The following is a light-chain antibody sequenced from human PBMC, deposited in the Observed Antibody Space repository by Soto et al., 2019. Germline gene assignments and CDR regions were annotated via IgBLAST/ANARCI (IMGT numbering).Light chain of an antibody. CDR3: XXXNTYWT. Sequence: DIPMTQSPSTLSASVGXXXXIXXXASQSISXWLAWYQQKPGKAPKLLIYKASSLESGVPSRFSGSGSGTEFTLTISSLQPXXXAXXXCXXXNTYWTFGQGTKVEIK. CDR2: KAS. CDR1: QSISXW. V-gene: IGKV1-5*03. J-gene: IGKJ1*01.